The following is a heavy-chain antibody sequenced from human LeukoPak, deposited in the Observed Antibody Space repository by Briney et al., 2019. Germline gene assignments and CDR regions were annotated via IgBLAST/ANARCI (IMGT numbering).Heavy chain of an antibody. CDR1: RFTFSNYG. CDR3: ARESFAARWD. V-gene: IGHV3-30*03. Sequence: AGSLSLSCAASRFTFSNYGMHWVRQAPGKGLEGVADISYDGSNKYYADSVKGRFTISRENSKSTLYLQMNSLGAEDTAVYYCARESFAARWDWGQGTLVTVSS. J-gene: IGHJ4*02. CDR2: ISYDGSNK. D-gene: IGHD6-6*01.